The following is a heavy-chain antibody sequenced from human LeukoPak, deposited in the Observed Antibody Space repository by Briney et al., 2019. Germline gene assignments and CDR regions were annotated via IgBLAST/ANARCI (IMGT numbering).Heavy chain of an antibody. CDR3: ARSIMGGGAFDY. CDR2: IKEDGSDK. V-gene: IGHV3-7*03. D-gene: IGHD3-10*01. Sequence: GRSLRPSRAPAGLTLSSYWSNWVRQPAGKGMGWVANIKEDGSDKYHVDSVKGRFPNSRDNAKSPRFLQMNNLRAEDTALYYCARSIMGGGAFDYWGQGTQVTVSS. J-gene: IGHJ4*02. CDR1: GLTLSSYW.